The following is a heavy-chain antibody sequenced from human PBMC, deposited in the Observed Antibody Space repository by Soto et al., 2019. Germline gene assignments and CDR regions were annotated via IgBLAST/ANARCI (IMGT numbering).Heavy chain of an antibody. Sequence: QVQLQESGPKLVKPSQTLSLTCSVSGGSISTVGHYWTWIRQPPGKSLEWIGSIYHSGSTYYSKSLRTRLTLSGATSKSQFTLRRSSVTAEDTAVYYCARATVTVRSRNCDYWGKGRLVTVSS. CDR2: IYHSGST. CDR1: GGSISTVGHY. D-gene: IGHD2-21*02. J-gene: IGHJ4*02. CDR3: ARATVTVRSRNCDY. V-gene: IGHV4-31*03.